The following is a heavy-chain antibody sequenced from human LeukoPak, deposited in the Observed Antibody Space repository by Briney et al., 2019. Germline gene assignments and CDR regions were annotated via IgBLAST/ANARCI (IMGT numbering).Heavy chain of an antibody. J-gene: IGHJ2*01. V-gene: IGHV4-59*08. CDR1: GGSISSYY. CDR3: ARGSREDRSGWYFDL. Sequence: SETLSLTCTVSGGSISSYYWSWIRQPPGKGLEWIGYIYYSGSTYYNPSLKSRVTISVDTSKNQFSLKLSSVTAADTAVYYCARGSREDRSGWYFDLWGRGTLVTVSS. CDR2: IYYSGST.